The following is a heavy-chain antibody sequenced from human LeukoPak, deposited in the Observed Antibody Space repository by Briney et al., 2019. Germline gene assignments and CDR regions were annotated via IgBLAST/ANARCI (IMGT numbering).Heavy chain of an antibody. CDR3: ARKNAYYYGMDV. CDR1: GGTFSSYA. Sequence: SVKVSCKASGGTFSSYAISWVRQAPGQGLEWMGGIIPMFGTANYAQKFQGRVTITADKSTSTAYMELSSLRSEDTAVYYCARKNAYYYGMDVWGQGTTVTVSS. CDR2: IIPMFGTA. J-gene: IGHJ6*02. V-gene: IGHV1-69*06.